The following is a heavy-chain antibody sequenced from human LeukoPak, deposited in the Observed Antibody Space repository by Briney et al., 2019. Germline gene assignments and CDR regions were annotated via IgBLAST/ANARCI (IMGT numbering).Heavy chain of an antibody. Sequence: SGTLSLTCAVYGGSFSGYYWSWIRQPPGKGLEWIGEINHSGSTNYNPSLKSRVTISVDTSKNQFSLKLSSVTAADTAVYYCARRTYYYDSSGYFFDWFDPWGQGTLVTVSS. J-gene: IGHJ5*02. D-gene: IGHD3-22*01. CDR2: INHSGST. CDR1: GGSFSGYY. CDR3: ARRTYYYDSSGYFFDWFDP. V-gene: IGHV4-34*01.